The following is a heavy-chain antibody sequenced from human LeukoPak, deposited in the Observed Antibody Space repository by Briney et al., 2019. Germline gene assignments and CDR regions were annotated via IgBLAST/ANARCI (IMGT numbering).Heavy chain of an antibody. J-gene: IGHJ4*02. Sequence: PGGSLRLSCAASGFTFSSYAMSWVRQAPGKGLEWVSGISGSGGSTYYADSVKGRFTISRDNSKNTLYLQMNSLRAEDTAVYYCAKGSLYSSGWYAKTGVYDFDYWGQGTLVTVSS. D-gene: IGHD6-19*01. CDR1: GFTFSSYA. CDR3: AKGSLYSSGWYAKTGVYDFDY. V-gene: IGHV3-23*01. CDR2: ISGSGGST.